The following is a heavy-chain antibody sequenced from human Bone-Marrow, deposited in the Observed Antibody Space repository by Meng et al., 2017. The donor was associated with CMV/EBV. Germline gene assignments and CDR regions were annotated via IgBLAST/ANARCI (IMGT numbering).Heavy chain of an antibody. Sequence: SETLSLTCTVSGGSISSSSYYWGWIRQPPGKGLEWIGSIYYSGSTYYNPSLKSRVTISVDKSKNQFSLKLNSVTAADTAVYYCARDRGYCSGDSCYGPFDYWGQGTLVTGSS. CDR1: GGSISSSSYY. J-gene: IGHJ4*02. D-gene: IGHD2-15*01. CDR2: IYYSGST. CDR3: ARDRGYCSGDSCYGPFDY. V-gene: IGHV4-39*07.